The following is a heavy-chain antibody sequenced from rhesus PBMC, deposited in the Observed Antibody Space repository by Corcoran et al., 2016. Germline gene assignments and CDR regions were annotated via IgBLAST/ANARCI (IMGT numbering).Heavy chain of an antibody. V-gene: IGHV3-13*01. J-gene: IGHJ5-2*02. CDR1: GFTFSNYY. CDR3: TRAGGSWTVDV. Sequence: EVQLVESGGGLVQPGGSLRLSCAASGFTFSNYYMHWVRQPIGKGLGWVGLRRNKANSYTTESAAAVKGRFTISRDDSKNTLYLQMSSLKTEDTALYYCTRAGGSWTVDVWGRGVLVTVSS. CDR2: RRNKANSYTT. D-gene: IGHD6-25*01.